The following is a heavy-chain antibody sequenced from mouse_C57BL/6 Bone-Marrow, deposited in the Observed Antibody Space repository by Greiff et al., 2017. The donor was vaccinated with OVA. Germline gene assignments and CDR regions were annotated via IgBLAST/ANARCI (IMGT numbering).Heavy chain of an antibody. V-gene: IGHV5-6*02. D-gene: IGHD2-4*01. CDR2: ISSGGSYT. J-gene: IGHJ2*01. CDR3: ARHGGMITYYFDY. Sequence: DVKLQESGGDLVKPGGSLKLSCAASGFTFSSYGMSWVRQTPDKRLEWVATISSGGSYTYYPDSVKGRFTISRDNAKNTLYLQMSSLKSEDTAMYYCARHGGMITYYFDYWGQGTTLTVSS. CDR1: GFTFSSYG.